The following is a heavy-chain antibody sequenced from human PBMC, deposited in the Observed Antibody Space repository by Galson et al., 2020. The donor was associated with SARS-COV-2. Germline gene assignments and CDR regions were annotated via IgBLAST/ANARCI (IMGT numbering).Heavy chain of an antibody. Sequence: GGSLRLSCAASGFTVSANYMSWVRQAPGKGLEWVSVIYSDGSTSYADSVKGRITISRDTSKNTLYLQMNSLRVEDSAVYYCARDRGGGYGLDVWGQGTTVSVSS. CDR2: IYSDGST. V-gene: IGHV3-53*01. J-gene: IGHJ6*02. CDR3: ARDRGGGYGLDV. D-gene: IGHD3-16*01. CDR1: GFTVSANY.